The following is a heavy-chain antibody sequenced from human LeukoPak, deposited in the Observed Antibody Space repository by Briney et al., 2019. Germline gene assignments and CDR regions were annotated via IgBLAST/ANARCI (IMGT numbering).Heavy chain of an antibody. CDR2: IYYSGST. CDR1: GGSISSSSYY. J-gene: IGHJ5*02. Sequence: PSETLSLTCTVSGGSISSSSYYWGWLRQPPGKGLDWIVSIYYSGSTYYNPSLKSQFTISVDTYKNQFYLKLSSVTAADTAVYYCAIDSGTTGEVKFDPWGQGTLVTVSS. D-gene: IGHD3-10*01. V-gene: IGHV4-39*07. CDR3: AIDSGTTGEVKFDP.